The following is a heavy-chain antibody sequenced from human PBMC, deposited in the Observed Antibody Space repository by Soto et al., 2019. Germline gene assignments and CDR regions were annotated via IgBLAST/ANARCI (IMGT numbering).Heavy chain of an antibody. CDR2: ISYDGTNK. V-gene: IGHV3-30*18. D-gene: IGHD4-17*01. CDR3: AKDLQAYGDYDYYCYGLDV. CDR1: GFTFSTYG. Sequence: QVQLVESGGGVVPPGTSLRLSCAASGFTFSTYGMHWVRQTPGKGLEWVALISYDGTNKYYADSVKGRFTISRDNSKNTLYPQMNSLSAEDTAVYYCAKDLQAYGDYDYYCYGLDVWGQGTTVSVSS. J-gene: IGHJ6*02.